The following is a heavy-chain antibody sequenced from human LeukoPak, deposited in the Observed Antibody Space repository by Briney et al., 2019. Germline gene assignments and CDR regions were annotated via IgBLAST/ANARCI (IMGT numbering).Heavy chain of an antibody. CDR1: GGSIRSSSYY. CDR3: ARDLYSSRTNDAFVI. Sequence: PSETLSLTCTVSGGSIRSSSYYWGWIRQPPGKGLEWIGSIYYSGSIYYNPSLKSRVTISVDTSKNQFSLKLTSVTAADTALYYCARDLYSSRTNDAFVIWGQGTMVTVSS. D-gene: IGHD6-13*01. J-gene: IGHJ3*02. V-gene: IGHV4-39*07. CDR2: IYYSGSI.